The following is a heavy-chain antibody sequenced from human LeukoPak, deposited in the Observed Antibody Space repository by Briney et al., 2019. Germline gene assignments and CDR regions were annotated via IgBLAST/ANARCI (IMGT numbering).Heavy chain of an antibody. J-gene: IGHJ3*01. D-gene: IGHD5-24*01. CDR3: AKDIQLSA. CDR1: GFTFSNYA. V-gene: IGHV3-64*04. Sequence: GGSLRLSCSASGFTFSNYAMHWVRQAPGKGLEYVSAISSNGGSTYYADSVKGRFTISRDNSKKTLSLQMNSLRVEDTAIYYCAKDIQLSAWGLGTMVTVSS. CDR2: ISSNGGST.